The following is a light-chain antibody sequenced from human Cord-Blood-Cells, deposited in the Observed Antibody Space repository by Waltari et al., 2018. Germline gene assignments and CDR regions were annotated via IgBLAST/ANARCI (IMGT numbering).Light chain of an antibody. CDR3: QQSYSTPFT. CDR1: QSISSY. CDR2: AAS. J-gene: IGKJ3*01. V-gene: IGKV1-39*01. Sequence: DIQMIQSPSSLSASVGDRVTITCRASQSISSYLNWYQQKPGKAPKLLIYAASSLQSGVPSRFSGSGSGTDFTLTISSLQPEDFATYYCQQSYSTPFTVGPGTKVDIK.